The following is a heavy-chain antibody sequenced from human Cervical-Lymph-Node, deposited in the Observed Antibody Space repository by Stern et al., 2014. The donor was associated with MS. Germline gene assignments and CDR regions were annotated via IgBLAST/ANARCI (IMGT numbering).Heavy chain of an antibody. CDR2: IYYSGST. D-gene: IGHD2-15*01. V-gene: IGHV4-39*01. CDR1: GGSISSSSYY. Sequence: QLQLQESGPGLVKPSETLSLTCTVSGGSISSSSYYWGWIRQPPGKGLEWIGSIYYSGSTYYNPSLKSRVTISVDTSKNQFSLKLSSVTAADTAVYYCARQVVAATILGWFDPWGQGTLVTVSS. J-gene: IGHJ5*02. CDR3: ARQVVAATILGWFDP.